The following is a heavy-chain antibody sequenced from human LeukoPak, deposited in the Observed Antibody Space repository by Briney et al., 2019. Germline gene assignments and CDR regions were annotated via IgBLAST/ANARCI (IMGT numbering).Heavy chain of an antibody. D-gene: IGHD1-14*01. CDR2: INPNSGGT. CDR1: GYTVTGYY. J-gene: IGHJ5*02. CDR3: ARESVPRRFDP. V-gene: IGHV1-2*02. Sequence: ASVKGSCKAAGYTVTGYYMHWVRQAPGQGLEWMGWINPNSGGTNYAQEFQGRVTMTRDTSISTAYMELSRLRSDDTAVYYCARESVPRRFDPWGQGTLVTVSS.